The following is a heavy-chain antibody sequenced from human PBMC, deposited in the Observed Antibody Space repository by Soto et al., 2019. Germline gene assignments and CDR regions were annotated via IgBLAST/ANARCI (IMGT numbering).Heavy chain of an antibody. CDR1: CGSLSTSGYY. V-gene: IGHV4-31*11. D-gene: IGHD4-17*01. J-gene: IGHJ3*01. CDR2: ISYGETT. CDR3: ARDGGHGEKGYAFAT. Sequence: TLSLTRAVSCGSLSTSGYYWSFIRHLPGKGLERIGSISYGETTSYKTSLKSRATISRATSKNKLSPKLTSGTSADTAVYHCARDGGHGEKGYAFATWGQG.